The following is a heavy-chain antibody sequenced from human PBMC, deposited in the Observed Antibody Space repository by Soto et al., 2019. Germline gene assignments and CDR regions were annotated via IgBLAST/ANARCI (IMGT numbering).Heavy chain of an antibody. V-gene: IGHV3-74*01. CDR1: GFSFRSYW. J-gene: IGHJ4*02. CDR3: AREYYGVLTGYYNDY. D-gene: IGHD3-9*01. Sequence: EVQLVESGGGLVQSGGSLGLSCAASGFSFRSYWMHWVRQAPGKGLVWVARISSDGSSTTYADSANGRFTISRDNAANTLYLQMGSLRAEDTAVYYCAREYYGVLTGYYNDYWGQGTLVTVSS. CDR2: ISSDGSST.